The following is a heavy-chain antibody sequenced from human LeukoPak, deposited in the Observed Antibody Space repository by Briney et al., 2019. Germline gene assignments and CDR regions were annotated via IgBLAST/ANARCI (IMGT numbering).Heavy chain of an antibody. D-gene: IGHD5-12*01. Sequence: PGGSLRLSCAASGFTVSSNYMSWVRQAPGKGLEWVSVIYSGGSTYYADSVKGRFTISRDNSKNTLYLQMNSLRDEDTGVYCCVGGRGWLPDYWGQGTLVTVSS. J-gene: IGHJ4*02. CDR1: GFTVSSNY. CDR3: VGGRGWLPDY. V-gene: IGHV3-66*01. CDR2: IYSGGST.